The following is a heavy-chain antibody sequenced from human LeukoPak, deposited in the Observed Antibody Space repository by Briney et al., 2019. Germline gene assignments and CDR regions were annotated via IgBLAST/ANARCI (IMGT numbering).Heavy chain of an antibody. V-gene: IGHV3-20*01. CDR3: ARALGSPYYYYYMDV. D-gene: IGHD3-16*01. CDR2: INWNGGST. Sequence: GGSLRLSCAASGFTFDDYGMSWVRQAPGKGLEWVSGINWNGGSTGYADSVKGRFTISRDNAKNSLYLQMNSLRAEDTALYHCARALGSPYYYYYMDVWGKGTTDTVSS. CDR1: GFTFDDYG. J-gene: IGHJ6*03.